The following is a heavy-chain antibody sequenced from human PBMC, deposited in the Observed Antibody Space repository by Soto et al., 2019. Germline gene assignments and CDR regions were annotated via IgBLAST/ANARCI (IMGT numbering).Heavy chain of an antibody. V-gene: IGHV3-23*01. J-gene: IGHJ4*02. CDR2: ISGSGGST. CDR1: GFTFSSYA. Sequence: GGSLRLSCAASGFTFSSYAMSWVRQAPGKGLEWVSAISGSGGSTYYADSVKGRFTISRDSSKNTLYLQMNSLRAEDTAVYYCAKDRSSRNFGAAFSGDYWGQGTLVTVSS. D-gene: IGHD4-17*01. CDR3: AKDRSSRNFGAAFSGDY.